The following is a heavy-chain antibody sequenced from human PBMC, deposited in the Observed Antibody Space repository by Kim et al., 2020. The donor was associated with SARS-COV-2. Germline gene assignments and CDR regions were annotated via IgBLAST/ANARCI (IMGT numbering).Heavy chain of an antibody. CDR2: IKQDGSEK. V-gene: IGHV3-7*03. CDR3: ARDPAYSSGWYGIDY. J-gene: IGHJ4*02. Sequence: GGSLRLSCAVSGFTFSSYWMTWVRQAPGKGLEWVANIKQDGSEKYYVDSVKGRFTISRDNAKNSLYLQMNSLRAEDTAVYYCARDPAYSSGWYGIDYWGQGNLVTVSS. D-gene: IGHD6-19*01. CDR1: GFTFSSYW.